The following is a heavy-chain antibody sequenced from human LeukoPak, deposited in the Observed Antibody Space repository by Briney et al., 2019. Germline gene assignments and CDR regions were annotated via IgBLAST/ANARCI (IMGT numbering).Heavy chain of an antibody. CDR3: AKGAFDV. CDR2: INTGETT. J-gene: IGHJ3*01. V-gene: IGHV3-23*01. Sequence: QPGGSLRLSCAASGFNLGRYAMSWVRQAPGRGLEWVSCINTGETTFYADSVKGRFTISRDSSKNNLYLHMTSLRDEGTALYYCAKGAFDVWGQGTVVIVSS. CDR1: GFNLGRYA.